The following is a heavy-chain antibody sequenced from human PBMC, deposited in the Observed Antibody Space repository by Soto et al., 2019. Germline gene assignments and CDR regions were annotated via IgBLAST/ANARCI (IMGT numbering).Heavy chain of an antibody. V-gene: IGHV1-69*01. D-gene: IGHD6-6*01. CDR1: GGTFSSYA. CDR2: IIPIFGTA. CDR3: ARGKWALAARPYGMDV. J-gene: IGHJ6*02. Sequence: QVQLVQSGAEVKKTGSSVKVSCKASGGTFSSYAISWVRQAPGQGLEWMGGIIPIFGTANYAQKFQGRVTITADEPTSTAYMELSSLRSEDTAVDYCARGKWALAARPYGMDVWGQGTTVTVSS.